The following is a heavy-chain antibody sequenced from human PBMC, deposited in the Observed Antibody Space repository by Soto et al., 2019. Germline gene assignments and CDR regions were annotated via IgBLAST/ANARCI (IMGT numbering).Heavy chain of an antibody. D-gene: IGHD6-13*01. J-gene: IGHJ6*03. V-gene: IGHV3-9*01. CDR1: GFTFDDYA. CDR3: AKGGYSSSWYRAGYYYMDV. Sequence: GGSLRLSCAASGFTFDDYAMHWVRQAPGKGLEWVSGISWNSGSIGYADSVKGRFTISRDNAKNSLYLQMNSLRAEDTALYYCAKGGYSSSWYRAGYYYMDVWGKGTTVTVSS. CDR2: ISWNSGSI.